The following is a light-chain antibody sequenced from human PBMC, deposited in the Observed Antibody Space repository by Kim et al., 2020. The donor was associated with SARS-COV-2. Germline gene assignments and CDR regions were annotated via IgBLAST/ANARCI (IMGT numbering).Light chain of an antibody. CDR2: GAS. V-gene: IGKV1-9*01. J-gene: IGKJ4*01. Sequence: SASVGDRITITCRDSQGIRNHLAWYQQKPGKAPKLLIYGASTLQSGVPSRFSGSGSATEFTLTVSSLQPEDVATYYCQHSNSYPITFGGGTKLEI. CDR1: QGIRNH. CDR3: QHSNSYPIT.